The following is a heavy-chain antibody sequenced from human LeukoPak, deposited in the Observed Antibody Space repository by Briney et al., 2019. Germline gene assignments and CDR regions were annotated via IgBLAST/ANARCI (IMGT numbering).Heavy chain of an antibody. J-gene: IGHJ3*02. V-gene: IGHV4-59*08. CDR2: IYYSGNT. CDR3: ARSQTELGAYGDYKIPHAFDI. D-gene: IGHD4-17*01. Sequence: PSETLSLTCTVSSGSISSYCWSWIRQPPGKGLEWIGCIYYSGNTNYNPSLKSRVTISVDTSKNQFSLKLSSVTAADTAVYYCARSQTELGAYGDYKIPHAFDIWGQGTMVTVSS. CDR1: SGSISSYC.